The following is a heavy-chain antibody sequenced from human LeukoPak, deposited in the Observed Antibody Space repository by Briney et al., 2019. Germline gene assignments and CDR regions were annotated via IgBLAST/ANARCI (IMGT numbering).Heavy chain of an antibody. CDR2: INHSGST. V-gene: IGHV4-34*01. CDR3: ASGSIAVAGTG. J-gene: IGHJ4*02. Sequence: PSETLSLTCAVYGGSFSGYYWSWIRQLPGKGLEWIGEINHSGSTNYNPSLKSRVTISVDTSKNQFSLKLSSVTAADTAVYYCASGSIAVAGTGWGQGTLVTVSS. D-gene: IGHD6-19*01. CDR1: GGSFSGYY.